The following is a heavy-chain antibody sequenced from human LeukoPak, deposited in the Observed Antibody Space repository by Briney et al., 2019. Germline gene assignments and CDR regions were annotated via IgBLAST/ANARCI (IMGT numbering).Heavy chain of an antibody. Sequence: GGSLRLSCAAPGFTFDDYGMSWVRQAPGKGLEWVSGINWNGGSTGYADSVKGRFTISRDNAKNSLYLQMNSLRAEDTALYYCARHYYDILRYYFDYWGQGTLVTVSS. CDR2: INWNGGST. J-gene: IGHJ4*02. D-gene: IGHD3-9*01. CDR1: GFTFDDYG. CDR3: ARHYYDILRYYFDY. V-gene: IGHV3-20*04.